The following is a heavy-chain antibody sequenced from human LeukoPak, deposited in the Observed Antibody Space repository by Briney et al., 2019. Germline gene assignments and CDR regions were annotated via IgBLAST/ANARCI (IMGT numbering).Heavy chain of an antibody. D-gene: IGHD7-27*01. CDR1: GGTFTSYA. J-gene: IGHJ5*02. Sequence: GASVKVSCKASGGTFTSYAISWVRLAPGQGLEWMGGIIPIFGTANYAQKFQGRVTITTDESTSTAYMELSSLRSEDTAVYYCARELFKAPRALGNWFDPWGQGTLVTVSS. CDR3: ARELFKAPRALGNWFDP. V-gene: IGHV1-69*05. CDR2: IIPIFGTA.